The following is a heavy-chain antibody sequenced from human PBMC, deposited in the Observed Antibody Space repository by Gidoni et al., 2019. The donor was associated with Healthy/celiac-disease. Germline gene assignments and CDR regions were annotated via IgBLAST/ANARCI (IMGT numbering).Heavy chain of an antibody. CDR2: ISSSSSTI. D-gene: IGHD2-2*01. J-gene: IGHJ6*02. Sequence: EVQLVESGGGLVQPGGSLSLSCAASGFTFSGYSMNWVRQAPGKGLEWVSYISSSSSTIYYADSVKGRFTISRDNAKNSLYLQMNSLRAEDTAVYYCARDGFLGYCSSTSCHGMDVWGQGTTVTVSS. CDR1: GFTFSGYS. V-gene: IGHV3-48*04. CDR3: ARDGFLGYCSSTSCHGMDV.